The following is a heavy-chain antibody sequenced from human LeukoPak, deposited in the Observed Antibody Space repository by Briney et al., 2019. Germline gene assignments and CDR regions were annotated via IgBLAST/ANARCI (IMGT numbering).Heavy chain of an antibody. Sequence: GGSLRLSCAASGFTFSSYAMSWVRQAPGKGLEWVSAISGSGGSTYYAGSVKGRFTISRDNSKNTLYLQMNSLRAEDTAVYYCARKGPVTTLLYWGQGTLVTVSS. V-gene: IGHV3-23*01. CDR2: ISGSGGST. D-gene: IGHD4-17*01. CDR1: GFTFSSYA. CDR3: ARKGPVTTLLY. J-gene: IGHJ4*02.